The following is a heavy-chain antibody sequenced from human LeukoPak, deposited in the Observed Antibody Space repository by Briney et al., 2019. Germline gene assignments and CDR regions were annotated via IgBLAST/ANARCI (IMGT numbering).Heavy chain of an antibody. CDR1: GFTFSSYA. Sequence: AGGSLRLSCAASGFTFSSYAVHWVRQPPGKGLEWVTIISYDGSEKYYADSVKGRFTISRDNSKNTLYLQMNSLRAEDTAVYYCARGFGESSHAFDIWGRGTMLTVSS. CDR3: ARGFGESSHAFDI. D-gene: IGHD3-10*01. CDR2: ISYDGSEK. V-gene: IGHV3-30-3*01. J-gene: IGHJ3*02.